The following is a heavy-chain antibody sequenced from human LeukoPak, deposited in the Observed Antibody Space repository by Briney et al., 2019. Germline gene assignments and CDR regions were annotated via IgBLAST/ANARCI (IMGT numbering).Heavy chain of an antibody. V-gene: IGHV5-51*01. CDR1: GYSFTSYW. CDR3: ARTYYYDSSGQAPFDY. D-gene: IGHD3-22*01. CDR2: IYPGDSDT. Sequence: KCGESLKISCKESGYSFTSYWIGWVRQMPGKGLEWMGIIYPGDSDTRYSPSFQGQVTISADKSISTAYLQWSSLEASDTAMYYCARTYYYDSSGQAPFDYWGQGTLVTVSS. J-gene: IGHJ4*02.